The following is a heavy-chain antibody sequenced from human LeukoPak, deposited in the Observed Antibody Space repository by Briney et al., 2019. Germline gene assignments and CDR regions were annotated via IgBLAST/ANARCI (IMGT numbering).Heavy chain of an antibody. V-gene: IGHV3-7*01. CDR3: ARDASALY. Sequence: GGSLRLSCAASGLIFSKYWTTWVRQAPGKGLEWVASIKPDGSEKYYLDSVKGRFTISRDNARDSLYLQMNSLRDDDTSVYFCARDASALYWGRGTLVTVSS. D-gene: IGHD6-19*01. J-gene: IGHJ4*02. CDR2: IKPDGSEK. CDR1: GLIFSKYW.